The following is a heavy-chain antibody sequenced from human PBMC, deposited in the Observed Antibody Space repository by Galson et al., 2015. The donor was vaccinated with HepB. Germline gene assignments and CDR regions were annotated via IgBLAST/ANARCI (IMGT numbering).Heavy chain of an antibody. CDR1: GYTFTGYY. CDR2: INPNSGGT. CDR3: ARGEDIVVVPADPTVFDL. D-gene: IGHD2-2*01. V-gene: IGHV1-2*04. J-gene: IGHJ3*01. Sequence: SVKVSCKASGYTFTGYYMHWVRQAPGQGLEWMGWINPNSGGTNYAQKFQGWVTMTRDTSISTAYMELSRLRSDETAVYYCARGEDIVVVPADPTVFDLWGQGTLVTVSS.